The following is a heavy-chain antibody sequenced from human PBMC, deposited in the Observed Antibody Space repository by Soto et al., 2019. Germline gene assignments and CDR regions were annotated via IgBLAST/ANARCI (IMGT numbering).Heavy chain of an antibody. CDR2: IYTGGGA. CDR1: GGSINSRECY. V-gene: IGHV4-30-4*01. D-gene: IGHD2-2*02. CDR3: AREYPTPGWFDP. J-gene: IGHJ5*02. Sequence: SETLSLTCTVSGGSINSRECYWRWIRQPPGKGLEGIGDIYTGGGAYSNPSLRGRVSISVDTSKNQFSLKLSSVAAAETAVYYCAREYPTPGWFDPWGQGTLVAVSS.